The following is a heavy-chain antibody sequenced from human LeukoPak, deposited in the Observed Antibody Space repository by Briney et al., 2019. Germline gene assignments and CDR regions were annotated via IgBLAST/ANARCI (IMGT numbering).Heavy chain of an antibody. V-gene: IGHV3-23*01. Sequence: PGGSLRLSCAASGFTFSSYAMSWVRQAPGKGLEWVSAISGSGGSTYYVDSVKGRFTISRDNSKNTLYLQMNSLRAEDTAVYYCAKVGYYYDSSGYYQPRGFDYWGQGTLVTVSS. CDR2: ISGSGGST. CDR3: AKVGYYYDSSGYYQPRGFDY. J-gene: IGHJ4*02. D-gene: IGHD3-22*01. CDR1: GFTFSSYA.